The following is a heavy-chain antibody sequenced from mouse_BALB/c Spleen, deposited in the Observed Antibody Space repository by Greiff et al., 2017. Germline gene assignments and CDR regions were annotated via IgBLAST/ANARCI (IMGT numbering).Heavy chain of an antibody. Sequence: ESGPGLVKPSQSLSLTCSVTGYSITSGYYWNWIRQFPGNKLEWMGYISYDGSNNYNPSLKNRISITRDTSKNQFFLKLNSVTTEDTATYYCARAYGNYVGYYAMDYWGQGTSVTVSS. CDR2: ISYDGSN. J-gene: IGHJ4*01. CDR3: ARAYGNYVGYYAMDY. D-gene: IGHD2-1*01. CDR1: GYSITSGYY. V-gene: IGHV3-6*02.